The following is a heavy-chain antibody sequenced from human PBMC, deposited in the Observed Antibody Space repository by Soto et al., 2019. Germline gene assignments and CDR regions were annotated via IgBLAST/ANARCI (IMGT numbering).Heavy chain of an antibody. Sequence: QVQLVQSGAEVKKPGSSVKVSCKASGGTFSSYAISWVRQAPGQGLEWMGGIIPIFGTANYAQKFQGRVTITADESTSTAYMELSSLRSEGTAVYYCARPKYYYDSSSYYFDYWGQGTLVTVSS. CDR3: ARPKYYYDSSSYYFDY. D-gene: IGHD3-22*01. CDR2: IIPIFGTA. V-gene: IGHV1-69*01. CDR1: GGTFSSYA. J-gene: IGHJ4*02.